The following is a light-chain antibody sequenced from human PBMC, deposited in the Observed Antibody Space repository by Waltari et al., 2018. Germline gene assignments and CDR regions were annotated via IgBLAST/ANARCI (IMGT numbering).Light chain of an antibody. CDR1: SANIGNNY. V-gene: IGLV1-51*02. CDR3: GTWDSSLSGAV. Sequence: QSVLTQPPSVSAAPGQRVTISCSGGSANIGNNYVSWYRQFPGTAPKLLIYEDTARPSGIAGRFSGSKSGTSATLDITGLQAGDEADYYCGTWDSSLSGAVFGGGTHLTVL. J-gene: IGLJ7*01. CDR2: EDT.